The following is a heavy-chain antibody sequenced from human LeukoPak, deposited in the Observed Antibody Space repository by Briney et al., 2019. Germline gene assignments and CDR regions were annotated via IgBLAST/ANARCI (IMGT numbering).Heavy chain of an antibody. Sequence: GGSLRLSCAASGFTFDDYAMHWVRQAPGKGLEWVSGISWNSGSIGYADSVKGRFTISRDNSENTLSLQMSSLRAEDTAVYYCAKSRSSGSYCIDYWGQGTLVTVSS. CDR1: GFTFDDYA. J-gene: IGHJ4*02. V-gene: IGHV3-9*01. CDR3: AKSRSSGSYCIDY. CDR2: ISWNSGSI. D-gene: IGHD3-10*01.